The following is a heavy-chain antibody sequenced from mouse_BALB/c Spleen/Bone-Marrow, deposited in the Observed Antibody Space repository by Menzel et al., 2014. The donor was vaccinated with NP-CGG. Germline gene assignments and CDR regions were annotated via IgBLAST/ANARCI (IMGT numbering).Heavy chain of an antibody. Sequence: EVQLQQSGAELVKPGASVKLSCTASGFNIKDTYMHWVKQRPEQSLEWVGRIDPANGNHKYDPKFQGRATITADTSSNTAYLQLSSLTSEDTAVYYCARWEYYAMDYWGQGTSVTDSS. CDR1: GFNIKDTY. D-gene: IGHD4-1*01. J-gene: IGHJ4*01. V-gene: IGHV14-3*02. CDR3: ARWEYYAMDY. CDR2: IDPANGNH.